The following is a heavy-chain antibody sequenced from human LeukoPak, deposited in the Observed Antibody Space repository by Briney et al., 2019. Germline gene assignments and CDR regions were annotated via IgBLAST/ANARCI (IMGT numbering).Heavy chain of an antibody. Sequence: PSETLSLTCTVSGGSISSSAYHWGWIRQPPGKGLEWMGEINHSGSTNYNPSLKSRVTISVDTSKNQFSLKLSSVAAADTAVYYCAREVRRTGNYYDSSGSMNWGQGTLVTVSS. CDR2: INHSGST. CDR1: GGSISSSAYH. J-gene: IGHJ4*02. CDR3: AREVRRTGNYYDSSGSMN. D-gene: IGHD3-22*01. V-gene: IGHV4-39*07.